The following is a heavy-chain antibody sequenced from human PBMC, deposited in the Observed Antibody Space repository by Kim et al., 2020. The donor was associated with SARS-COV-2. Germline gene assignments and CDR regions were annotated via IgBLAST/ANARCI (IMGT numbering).Heavy chain of an antibody. V-gene: IGHV3-7*05. D-gene: IGHD3-10*01. CDR2: IKQDGSEK. Sequence: GGSLRLSCAASGFTFSNYWMSWVRQAPGKGLEWVANIKQDGSEKYYVDSVKGRFTISRDNAKNSLYLQMNSLRAEDTAVYYCARDGFGFGLTTIKDYWGQGTLVTVSS. CDR3: ARDGFGFGLTTIKDY. J-gene: IGHJ4*02. CDR1: GFTFSNYW.